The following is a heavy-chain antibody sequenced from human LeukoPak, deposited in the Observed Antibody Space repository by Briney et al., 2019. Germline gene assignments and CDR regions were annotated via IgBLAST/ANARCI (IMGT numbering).Heavy chain of an antibody. CDR3: AGLLGYCSGGSCYNNWFDP. CDR1: GGTFISYA. CDR2: IIPIFGTA. V-gene: IGHV1-69*05. Sequence: ASVKVSCKASGGTFISYAISWVRQAPGQGREWMGGIIPIFGTANYAQKFQGRVTITTDESTSTAYMELSSLRSEDTAVYYCAGLLGYCSGGSCYNNWFDPWGQGTLVTVSS. D-gene: IGHD2-15*01. J-gene: IGHJ5*02.